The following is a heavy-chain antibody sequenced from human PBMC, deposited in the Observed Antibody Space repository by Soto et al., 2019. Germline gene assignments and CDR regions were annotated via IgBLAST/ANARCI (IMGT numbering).Heavy chain of an antibody. J-gene: IGHJ6*02. CDR1: GFTVSSNY. Sequence: PGGSLRLSCAASGFTVSSNYMSWVRQAPGKGLEWVSVIYSGGSTYYADSVKGRFTISRDNSKNTLYLQMNSLRAEDTAVYYCARGKVGIAARPSYYYYGMDVWGQGTTVTVSS. V-gene: IGHV3-53*01. D-gene: IGHD6-6*01. CDR2: IYSGGST. CDR3: ARGKVGIAARPSYYYYGMDV.